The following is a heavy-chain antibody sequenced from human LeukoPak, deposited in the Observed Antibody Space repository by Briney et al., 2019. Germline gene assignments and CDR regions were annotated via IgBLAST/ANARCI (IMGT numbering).Heavy chain of an antibody. CDR3: AKDSTRTLDAFDI. CDR2: ISWNSGSI. J-gene: IGHJ3*02. V-gene: IGHV3-9*01. CDR1: GFTFDDYA. Sequence: GGSLRLSCAASGFTFDDYAMHWVRQAPGKGLEWVSGISWNSGSIGYADSVKGRFTISRDNAKNSLYLQMNSLRAEDTVLYYCAKDSTRTLDAFDIWGQGTMVTVSS. D-gene: IGHD2-2*01.